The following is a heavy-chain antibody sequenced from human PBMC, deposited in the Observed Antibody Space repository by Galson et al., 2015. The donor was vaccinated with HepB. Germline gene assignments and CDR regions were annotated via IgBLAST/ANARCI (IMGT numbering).Heavy chain of an antibody. CDR2: IWYDGSNK. V-gene: IGHV3-33*01. CDR1: GFTFSSYG. CDR3: AREGFYGPDDSSGYDY. Sequence: SLRLSCAASGFTFSSYGMHWVRQAPGKGLEWVAVIWYDGSNKYYADSVKGRFTISRDNSKNTLYLQMNSLRAEDTAVYYCAREGFYGPDDSSGYDYWGQGTLVTVSS. D-gene: IGHD3-22*01. J-gene: IGHJ4*02.